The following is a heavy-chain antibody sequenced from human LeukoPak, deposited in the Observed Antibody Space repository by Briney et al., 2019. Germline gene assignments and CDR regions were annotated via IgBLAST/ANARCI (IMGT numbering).Heavy chain of an antibody. J-gene: IGHJ6*02. D-gene: IGHD4-4*01. V-gene: IGHV1-2*02. CDR2: INPNSGGT. Sequence: ASVKVSCKASGYTFTGYYMHWVRQAPGQGLEWMGWINPNSGGTNYAQKFQGRVTMTRDTSISTAYMELSRLRSDDTAVYYCATDSPVTTGYYYGMDVWGQGTTVTVSS. CDR3: ATDSPVTTGYYYGMDV. CDR1: GYTFTGYY.